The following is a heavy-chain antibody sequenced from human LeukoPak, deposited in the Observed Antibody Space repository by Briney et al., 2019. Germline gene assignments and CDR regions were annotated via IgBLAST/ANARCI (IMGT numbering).Heavy chain of an antibody. D-gene: IGHD2-21*02. CDR3: ARTYCGGDCYSGGWFDP. Sequence: GGSLRLSCAASGFTFSSYWMSWVRQAPGKGLEWVANIKQDGSEKYYVDSVKGRFTISRDNAKNSLYLQMNSLRAEDTAVYYCARTYCGGDCYSGGWFDPWGQGTLVTVSS. CDR1: GFTFSSYW. J-gene: IGHJ5*02. V-gene: IGHV3-7*01. CDR2: IKQDGSEK.